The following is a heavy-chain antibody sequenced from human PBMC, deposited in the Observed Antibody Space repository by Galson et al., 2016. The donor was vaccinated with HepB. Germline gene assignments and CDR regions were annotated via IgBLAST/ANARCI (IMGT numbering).Heavy chain of an antibody. J-gene: IGHJ4*02. Sequence: SVKVSCKASGYIFTPYYIHWLRQAPGQGFEWMGIINPSGGTTGSAQRFQGRVTMTRDTSISTAYMELSRLRSDDTAVYYCAVVLNKSMGDYWGQGTLVTVSS. CDR2: INPSGGTT. CDR1: GYIFTPYY. V-gene: IGHV1-46*01. CDR3: AVVLNKSMGDY. D-gene: IGHD1/OR15-1a*01.